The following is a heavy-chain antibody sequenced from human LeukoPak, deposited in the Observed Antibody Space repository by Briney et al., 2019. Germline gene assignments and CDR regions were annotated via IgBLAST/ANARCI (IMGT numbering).Heavy chain of an antibody. J-gene: IGHJ4*02. CDR3: AKDEVTSGGGLDC. D-gene: IGHD3-16*01. CDR2: IYSGGIT. V-gene: IGHV3-53*01. CDR1: GFTVSSKF. Sequence: GGSLRLSCAASGFTVSSKFMHWVRQAPGKGLEWVSVIYSGGITYYADSVKGRFTVSRDNSRNTMYLHMNSLKVEDTAVYYCAKDEVTSGGGLDCWGQGTLVTVSS.